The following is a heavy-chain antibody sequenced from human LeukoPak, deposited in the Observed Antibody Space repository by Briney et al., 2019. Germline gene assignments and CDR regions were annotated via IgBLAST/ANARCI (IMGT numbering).Heavy chain of an antibody. CDR2: INPTGGST. D-gene: IGHD3-3*01. CDR3: AYYDFWSGYYSEVY. J-gene: IGHJ4*02. V-gene: IGHV1-46*01. CDR1: GYTFPSYF. Sequence: ASVKVSCKASGYTFPSYFMHWVRQAPGQGLEWMGIINPTGGSTTYAQKFQGRVTITRDTSASTAYMELSSLRSEDTAVYYCAYYDFWSGYYSEVYWGQGTLVTVSS.